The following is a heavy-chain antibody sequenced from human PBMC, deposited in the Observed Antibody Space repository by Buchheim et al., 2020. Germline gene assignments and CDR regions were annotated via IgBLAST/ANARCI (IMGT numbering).Heavy chain of an antibody. J-gene: IGHJ2*01. CDR2: ISSSGSTI. V-gene: IGHV3-11*01. CDR1: GFTFSDYY. CDR3: ARAGGALYCTGGVCYEKNFDL. Sequence: QVQLVESGGGLVKPGGSLRLSCAASGFTFSDYYMRWIRQAPGKGLEWVSYISSSGSTIYYADSVKGRFTISRDNATNSLYLPMNSLRAEDTTVYYCARAGGALYCTGGVCYEKNFDLWGRGTL. D-gene: IGHD2-8*02.